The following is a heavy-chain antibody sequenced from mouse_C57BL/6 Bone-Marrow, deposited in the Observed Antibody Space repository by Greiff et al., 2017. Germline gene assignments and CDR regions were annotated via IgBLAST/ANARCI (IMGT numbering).Heavy chain of an antibody. CDR1: GYTFTSYG. J-gene: IGHJ4*01. D-gene: IGHD1-1*01. V-gene: IGHV1-81*01. Sequence: VHLVESGAELARPGASVKLSCKASGYTFTSYGISWVKQRTGQGLEWIGEIYPRSGNTYYNEKFKGKATLTADKSSSTAYMELRSLTSEDSAVYFCARSFITTVVAPYYAMDYWGQGTSVTVSS. CDR3: ARSFITTVVAPYYAMDY. CDR2: IYPRSGNT.